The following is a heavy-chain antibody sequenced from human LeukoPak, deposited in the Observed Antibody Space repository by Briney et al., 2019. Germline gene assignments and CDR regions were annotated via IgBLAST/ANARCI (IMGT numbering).Heavy chain of an antibody. CDR2: ISGSGGST. CDR3: AKDPVAGYYYYYYYMDD. J-gene: IGHJ6*03. Sequence: GGSLRLSCAASGFTFSSYGMSWVRQAPGKGLEWVSAISGSGGSTYYADSVKGRFTISRDNSKNTLYLQMNSLRAEDTAVYYCAKDPVAGYYYYYYYMDDWGKGTTVTISS. CDR1: GFTFSSYG. D-gene: IGHD6-19*01. V-gene: IGHV3-23*01.